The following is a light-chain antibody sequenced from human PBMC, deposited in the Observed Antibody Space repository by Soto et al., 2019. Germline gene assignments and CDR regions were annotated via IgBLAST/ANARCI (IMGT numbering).Light chain of an antibody. V-gene: IGKV1-5*03. CDR2: KAS. Sequence: DIQMTQSPSILSASVGDRVTITCRASQSIDTWLAWHQQTPGKAPKLLISKASNSESGVPSRFSGGGSGTEFTLTISSLQPDDSATYYCQQYNSYRAFGPGTKVDIK. J-gene: IGKJ1*01. CDR1: QSIDTW. CDR3: QQYNSYRA.